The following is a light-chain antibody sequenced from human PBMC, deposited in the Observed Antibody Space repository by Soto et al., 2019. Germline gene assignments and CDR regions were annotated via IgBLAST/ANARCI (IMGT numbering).Light chain of an antibody. CDR1: RGDLGSYNL. V-gene: IGLV2-23*01. CDR2: EDT. Sequence: QSVLTQPASVTGSPGQSVTISCTGTRGDLGSYNLVSWYQQNPGKAPKLMLYEDTKRPSGVSNRFSGSKSGNTASLTISGLQAEDEAYYYCCSYAGSSTLVFGGGTKLTVL. CDR3: CSYAGSSTLV. J-gene: IGLJ3*02.